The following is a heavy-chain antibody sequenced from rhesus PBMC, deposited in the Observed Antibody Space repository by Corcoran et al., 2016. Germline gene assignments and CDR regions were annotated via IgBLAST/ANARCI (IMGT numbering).Heavy chain of an antibody. Sequence: QVQLQQWGEGLVKPSETLSLTCAVYGGSISGYYYWSWIRQPPGKGLEWIGYIYGNSASTNYNPSLRKRVTISKDTSRTQFSLMLSSVTAADTAVYYWARDGRITGTTTFDYWGQGVLVTVSS. CDR1: GGSISGYYY. J-gene: IGHJ4*01. D-gene: IGHD1-26*01. CDR2: IYGNSAST. CDR3: ARDGRITGTTTFDY. V-gene: IGHV4-73*01.